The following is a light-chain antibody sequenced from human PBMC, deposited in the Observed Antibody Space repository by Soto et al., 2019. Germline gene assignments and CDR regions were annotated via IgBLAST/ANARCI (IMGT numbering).Light chain of an antibody. J-gene: IGLJ2*01. CDR3: SSYTSSRIRV. CDR1: SSDVGGYDY. V-gene: IGLV2-14*01. CDR2: DVG. Sequence: QSALTQPASVSGSPGQSITISCTGTSSDVGGYDYVSWYQQHPGKAPKLMIYDVGNRPSGISNRFSGSKSGNTASLTISGLQAEDEADYYCSSYTSSRIRVFGGGTKLTVL.